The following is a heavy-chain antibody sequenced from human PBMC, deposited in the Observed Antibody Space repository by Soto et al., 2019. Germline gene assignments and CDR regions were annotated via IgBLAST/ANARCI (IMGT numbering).Heavy chain of an antibody. CDR3: AKNWNWGSLVH. CDR1: GDSISTDY. CDR2: IYYGGST. D-gene: IGHD7-27*01. Sequence: SETLSLTCTVSGDSISTDYWSWIRQSPGKGLEWIGIIYYGGSTNYNPSLKSRVTISVDTPKNQFSLKLSSVTAADTAVYYCAKNWNWGSLVHWGQGTLVT. J-gene: IGHJ4*02. V-gene: IGHV4-59*08.